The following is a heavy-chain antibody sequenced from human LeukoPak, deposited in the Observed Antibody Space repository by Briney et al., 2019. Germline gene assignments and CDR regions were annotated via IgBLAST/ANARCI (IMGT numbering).Heavy chain of an antibody. CDR1: VFTFSSYW. CDR2: ISSDRSRA. Sequence: GGSLRLFCAASVFTFSSYWMHWASQARGKGLVWVSRISSDRSRASYTDSVKGQCSITRDNAKNTMNPQMNSLRAEDKAVYYCASEWLIRENGAFDIWDQGKMVTVTS. V-gene: IGHV3-74*01. J-gene: IGHJ3*02. CDR3: ASEWLIRENGAFDI. D-gene: IGHD3-22*01.